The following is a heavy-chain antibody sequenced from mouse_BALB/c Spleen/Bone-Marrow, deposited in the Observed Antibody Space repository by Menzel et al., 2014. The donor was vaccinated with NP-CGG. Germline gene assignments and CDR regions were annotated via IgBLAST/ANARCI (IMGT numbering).Heavy chain of an antibody. Sequence: EVQLQQPGAELVKPGASVKLSCTASGFNIKDTYMHWVKQRPEQGLEWIGRIDPANGNTKYDPKFQGKATMTADTSSNTAYLQLSSLTSEDTAVYYCARYYYGSSYAMDCWGQGTSVTVSS. CDR3: ARYYYGSSYAMDC. CDR1: GFNIKDTY. J-gene: IGHJ4*01. D-gene: IGHD1-1*01. V-gene: IGHV14-3*02. CDR2: IDPANGNT.